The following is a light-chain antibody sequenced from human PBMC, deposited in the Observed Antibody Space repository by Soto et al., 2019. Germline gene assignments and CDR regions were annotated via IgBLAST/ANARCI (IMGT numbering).Light chain of an antibody. V-gene: IGKV1-27*01. CDR2: AAS. J-gene: IGKJ1*01. CDR3: QKYNSAPWT. Sequence: DIQMTQSPSSLSASVGDRVTITCRASQGISNFLAWHQQKPGKVPKLLIYAASTLQSGVPSRFSGSGSGTDFTLTITSLQPEDVATYYCQKYNSAPWTFAQGTKVEIK. CDR1: QGISNF.